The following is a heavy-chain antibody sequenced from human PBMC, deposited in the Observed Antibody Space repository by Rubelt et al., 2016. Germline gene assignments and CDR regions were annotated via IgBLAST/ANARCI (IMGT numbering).Heavy chain of an antibody. CDR3: ARLERFFGPFDP. CDR1: GYSFTTYW. J-gene: IGHJ5*02. D-gene: IGHD1-1*01. Sequence: EVQLVQPGPEVKKPGESLKVSCKGSGYSFTTYWIGWVRQMPGKGLEWMGIIYPGDSDTRYRPSFQGQGTISADKSISTAYRQWSSLKASDTAMYYCARLERFFGPFDPWGQGSLVTVSS. V-gene: IGHV5-51*01. CDR2: IYPGDSDT.